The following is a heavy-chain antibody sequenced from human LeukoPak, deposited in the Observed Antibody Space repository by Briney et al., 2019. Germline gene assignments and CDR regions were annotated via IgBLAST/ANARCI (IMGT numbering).Heavy chain of an antibody. D-gene: IGHD3-22*01. J-gene: IGHJ1*01. CDR2: INHSGST. Sequence: PSETLSLTCAVYGGSFSGYYWSWIRQPPGKGLEWIGEINHSGSTNYNPSLKSRVTISVDTSKNQLSLKLSSVTAADTAVYYCARGRVGNYYDSSGSRYFQHWGQGTLVTVSS. V-gene: IGHV4-34*01. CDR1: GGSFSGYY. CDR3: ARGRVGNYYDSSGSRYFQH.